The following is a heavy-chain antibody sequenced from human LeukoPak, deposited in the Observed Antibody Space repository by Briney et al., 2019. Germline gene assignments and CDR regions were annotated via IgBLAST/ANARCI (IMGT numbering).Heavy chain of an antibody. CDR1: GGSFSGYY. D-gene: IGHD3-16*01. CDR2: INHSGST. V-gene: IGHV4-34*01. CDR3: ARHGGWMSPLLN. J-gene: IGHJ4*02. Sequence: SETLSLTCAVYGGSFSGYYWSWIRQPPGKGLEWIGEINHSGSTNYNPSLKSRVTISVDTSKNQFSLKLSSVTAADTAVYYCARHGGWMSPLLNWGQGTLVTVSS.